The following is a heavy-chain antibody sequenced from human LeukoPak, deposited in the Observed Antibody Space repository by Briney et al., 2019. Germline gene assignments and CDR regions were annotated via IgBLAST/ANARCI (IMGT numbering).Heavy chain of an antibody. CDR3: VREGEGPLSKDFDY. Sequence: ASVKVSCKSSGFTFTDHYIHWVRQAPGQGLEWMGYIGPHSTFTSSPQEFQGRVTMTRDTSMTTAHMELTRLTSDDTAVYYCVREGEGPLSKDFDYWGQGTLVTVSS. CDR2: IGPHSTFT. CDR1: GFTFTDHY. D-gene: IGHD2/OR15-2a*01. V-gene: IGHV1-2*02. J-gene: IGHJ4*02.